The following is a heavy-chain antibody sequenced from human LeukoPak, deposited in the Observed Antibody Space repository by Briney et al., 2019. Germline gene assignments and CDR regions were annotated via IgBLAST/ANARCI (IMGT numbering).Heavy chain of an antibody. CDR1: GGAISSYY. V-gene: IGHV4-59*01. Sequence: SSETVSLTCSVSGGAISSYYWSWILQPPGKGLEWIGYIYYSGSTNYNPSLKSRVTISVDTSKNQFSLKLSSVTAADTAVYYCARDADYGDYLDAFDIWGQGTMVTVSS. D-gene: IGHD4-17*01. J-gene: IGHJ3*02. CDR3: ARDADYGDYLDAFDI. CDR2: IYYSGST.